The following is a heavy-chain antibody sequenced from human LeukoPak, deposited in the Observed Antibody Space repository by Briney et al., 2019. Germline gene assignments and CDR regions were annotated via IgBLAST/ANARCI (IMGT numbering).Heavy chain of an antibody. CDR2: IYKSGST. D-gene: IGHD3-22*01. V-gene: IGHV4-4*07. CDR1: GGSIGWDY. Sequence: SSETLSLTCTVSGGSIGWDYWSWIRQSAGKGLKWIGRIYKSGSTNYNPSFRSRVTMSVDTSKNQFSLNVTSVTAADTAVYYCAREEYFQDSNGYSYYFHSWGQGSLVTVSS. J-gene: IGHJ4*02. CDR3: AREEYFQDSNGYSYYFHS.